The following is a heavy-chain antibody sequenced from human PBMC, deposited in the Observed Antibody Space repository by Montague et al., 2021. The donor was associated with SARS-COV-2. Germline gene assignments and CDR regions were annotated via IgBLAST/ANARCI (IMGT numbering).Heavy chain of an antibody. D-gene: IGHD3-3*01. CDR1: GGSFSGYC. J-gene: IGHJ4*02. CDR2: KYYSGST. CDR3: ATLPSSIKMFDVVQGYYFDD. V-gene: IGHV4-34*01. Sequence: SETLSLTCAVYGGSFSGYCWSWIRQPPGKGLEWIGFKYYSGSTYYNPTLKSRVTISVDTSKNQFSLKLSSVTAADTAVYYCATLPSSIKMFDVVQGYYFDDWGQGTLVTVSS.